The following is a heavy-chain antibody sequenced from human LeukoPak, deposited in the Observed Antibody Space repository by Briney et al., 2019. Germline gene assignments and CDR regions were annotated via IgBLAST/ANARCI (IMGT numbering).Heavy chain of an antibody. CDR1: GFTFSSYS. CDR3: AKYSGARGAFDI. D-gene: IGHD1-26*01. V-gene: IGHV3-21*01. Sequence: PGGSLRLSCAASGFTFSSYSMNWVRQAPGKGLEWVSSISSSSSYIYYADSVKGRFTISRDNAKNSLYLQMNSLRAEDTAVYYCAKYSGARGAFDIWGQGTMVTVSS. J-gene: IGHJ3*02. CDR2: ISSSSSYI.